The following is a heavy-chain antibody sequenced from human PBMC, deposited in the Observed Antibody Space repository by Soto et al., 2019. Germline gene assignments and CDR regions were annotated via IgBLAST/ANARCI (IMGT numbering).Heavy chain of an antibody. J-gene: IGHJ5*02. V-gene: IGHV1-18*01. Sequence: QVQLVQSGAEVKKPGASVKVSCKASGYTFTSYGITWVRQAPGQGREGMGRFSDYNGNTSYAQKLQGRVTMTTDTTTSTAYMELRSLRSADTAVYYCAGVVGALGHGFDPWGQGTLVTVSS. CDR1: GYTFTSYG. D-gene: IGHD1-26*01. CDR3: AGVVGALGHGFDP. CDR2: FSDYNGNT.